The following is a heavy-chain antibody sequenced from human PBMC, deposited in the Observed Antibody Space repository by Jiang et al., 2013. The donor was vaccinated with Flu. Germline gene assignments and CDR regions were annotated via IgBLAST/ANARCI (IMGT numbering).Heavy chain of an antibody. D-gene: IGHD2-21*01. J-gene: IGHJ6*03. CDR1: GYTFTDYY. Sequence: GAEVKKPGASVRVSCKASGYTFTDYYIHWVRQAPGQGLEWMGRITPNSGYTSYAQTFQGRVIMTRDTSITTAYMEVSRLRSDDTAVYYCVSPEDTVPTFGYWYYYMDVWGKGTPVTVSS. CDR3: VSPEDTVPTFGYWYYYMDV. V-gene: IGHV1-2*06. CDR2: ITPNSGYT.